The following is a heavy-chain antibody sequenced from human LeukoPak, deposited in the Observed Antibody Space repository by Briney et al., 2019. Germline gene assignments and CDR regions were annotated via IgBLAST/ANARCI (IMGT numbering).Heavy chain of an antibody. CDR3: AKDPGSGSYYFNY. D-gene: IGHD3-10*01. J-gene: IGHJ4*02. CDR1: GFTFSSYG. V-gene: IGHV3-30*02. CDR2: IRYDGSNK. Sequence: GGSLRLSCAASGFTFSSYGMHWVRQAPGKGLEWVAFIRYDGSNKYYADSVKGRFTISRDNSKNTLYLQMNSPRAEDTAVYYCAKDPGSGSYYFNYWGQGTLVTVSS.